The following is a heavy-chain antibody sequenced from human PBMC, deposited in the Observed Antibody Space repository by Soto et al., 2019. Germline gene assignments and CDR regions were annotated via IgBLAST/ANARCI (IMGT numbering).Heavy chain of an antibody. Sequence: QVQLQQSGPGLLKPSETLSLTCSVSGGSITDNYWTWIRQSPGKGLEWVGYIYYTGITNYNPSLKRRVTISLDRSKNQVSLKLDSVIAADTAVYYCARALDYDFWGGRNWFDPWGQGTLVTVSS. V-gene: IGHV4-59*01. CDR2: IYYTGIT. J-gene: IGHJ5*02. CDR3: ARALDYDFWGGRNWFDP. CDR1: GGSITDNY. D-gene: IGHD3-3*01.